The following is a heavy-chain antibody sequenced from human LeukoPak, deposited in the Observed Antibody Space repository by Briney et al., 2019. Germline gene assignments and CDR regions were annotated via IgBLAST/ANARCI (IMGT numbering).Heavy chain of an antibody. V-gene: IGHV3-23*01. D-gene: IGHD4-17*01. CDR2: ISGSGGST. CDR1: GFTFSTYW. J-gene: IGHJ3*02. Sequence: GGSLRLSCAASGFTFSTYWMSWVRQAPGKGLEWVASISGSGGSTQYADSVQGRFAISRDNSKNTLYLQMNSLRVEDTAMYFCARDPNGDYIGTFDMRGRGTMVSVSS. CDR3: ARDPNGDYIGTFDM.